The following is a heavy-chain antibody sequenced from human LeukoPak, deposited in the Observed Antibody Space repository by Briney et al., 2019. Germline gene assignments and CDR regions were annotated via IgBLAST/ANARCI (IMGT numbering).Heavy chain of an antibody. Sequence: GGSLRLSCAASGYTFSSYSMNWVRQAPGKGLDWVSYISSSSSTIYYAGSVKGRFTISRDNAKNSLYLQMNSLRAEDTAVYYCARDRVGGQGYYDSSGYYYFDYYYYGMDVWGQGTTVTVSS. V-gene: IGHV3-48*01. CDR1: GYTFSSYS. D-gene: IGHD3-22*01. J-gene: IGHJ6*02. CDR3: ARDRVGGQGYYDSSGYYYFDYYYYGMDV. CDR2: ISSSSSTI.